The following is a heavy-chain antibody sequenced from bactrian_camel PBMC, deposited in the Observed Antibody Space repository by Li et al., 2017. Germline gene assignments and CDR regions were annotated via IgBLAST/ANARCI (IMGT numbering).Heavy chain of an antibody. V-gene: IGHV3S6*01. CDR2: VKGDGSGI. D-gene: IGHD6*01. Sequence: VQLVESGGGLVQPGGSLRLSCVTSGFTFSSYYMIWVCQAPGKGLEWVSHVKGDGSGIKYADSAKGRFTISRDNAKNTVYLQMNSLKPEDTAVYYCVRDGELLPSLFGYWGQGTQVTVS. CDR3: VRDGELLPSLFGY. J-gene: IGHJ6*01. CDR1: GFTFSSYY.